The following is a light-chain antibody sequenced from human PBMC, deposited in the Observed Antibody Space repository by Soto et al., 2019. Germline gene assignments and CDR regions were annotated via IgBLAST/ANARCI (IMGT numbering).Light chain of an antibody. Sequence: AIQLTQSPSSLSASVGDRVTITCRASTGIRTDLSWYQQKPGKVPKVLIYAATSLHSGVPSRFSGSGSGTDFTLTISSLQPEDFATYYCLQDYNYPWTFGRGTKV. CDR2: AAT. V-gene: IGKV1-6*01. CDR3: LQDYNYPWT. CDR1: TGIRTD. J-gene: IGKJ1*01.